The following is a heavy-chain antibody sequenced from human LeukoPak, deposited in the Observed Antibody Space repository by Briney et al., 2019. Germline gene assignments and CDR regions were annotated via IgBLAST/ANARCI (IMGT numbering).Heavy chain of an antibody. V-gene: IGHV4-4*02. Sequence: PSGTLSLTCAVSGDSINSTNWWSWVRQLPGKGMEWIGEIYHSGTTNYNPTLKSRATISVDKSKNQFSLKLSSVNAADTAVYYCASNGDSNAWVDYYGQGTLVTVSS. CDR3: ASNGDSNAWVDY. CDR1: GDSINSTNW. J-gene: IGHJ4*02. CDR2: IYHSGTT. D-gene: IGHD6-19*01.